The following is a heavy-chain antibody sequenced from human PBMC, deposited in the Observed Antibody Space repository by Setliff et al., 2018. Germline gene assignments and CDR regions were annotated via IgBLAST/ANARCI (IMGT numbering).Heavy chain of an antibody. J-gene: IGHJ4*02. CDR1: GFTFSDFW. Sequence: GGSLRLSCAASGFTFSDFWMSWVRQAPGKGLEWVANINQDGSDKYHADSLKGRFTISRDNAKDSLYMQMNSLRAEDTAVYYCGRGGSLYYFDYWGQGTLVTVSS. D-gene: IGHD3-16*01. CDR2: INQDGSDK. CDR3: GRGGSLYYFDY. V-gene: IGHV3-7*01.